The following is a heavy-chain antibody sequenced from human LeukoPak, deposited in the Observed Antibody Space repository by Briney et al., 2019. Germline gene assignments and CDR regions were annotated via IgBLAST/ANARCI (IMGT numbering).Heavy chain of an antibody. CDR3: AREGAYCSSTSCHLQNWFDP. Sequence: GGSLRLSCAASGFTFSSYGMNWVRQAPGKGLEWVSYISSSSSTIYYADSVKGRFTIFRDNAKNSLYLQMNSLRAEDTAVYYCAREGAYCSSTSCHLQNWFDPWGQGTLVTVSS. D-gene: IGHD2-2*01. CDR2: ISSSSSTI. CDR1: GFTFSSYG. J-gene: IGHJ5*02. V-gene: IGHV3-48*04.